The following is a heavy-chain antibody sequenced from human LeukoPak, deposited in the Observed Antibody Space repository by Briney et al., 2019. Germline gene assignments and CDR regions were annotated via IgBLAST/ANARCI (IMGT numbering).Heavy chain of an antibody. D-gene: IGHD6-6*01. CDR2: IYYSGST. V-gene: IGHV4-31*03. Sequence: SETLSLTCTVSGGSISSGGYYWSWIRQHPGKGLEWIGYIYYSGSTYYNPSLKSRVTISVDTSKNQFSLKLSSVTAADTAVYYCARESTYSSSSGMHVWGKGTTVAVSS. CDR1: GGSISSGGYY. CDR3: ARESTYSSSSGMHV. J-gene: IGHJ6*03.